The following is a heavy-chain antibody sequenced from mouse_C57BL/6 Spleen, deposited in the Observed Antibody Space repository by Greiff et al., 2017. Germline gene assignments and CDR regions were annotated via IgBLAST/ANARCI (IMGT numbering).Heavy chain of an antibody. J-gene: IGHJ4*01. CDR2: INPNNGGT. CDR1: GYTFTDYN. CDR3: ARLGDDYDIAMDY. Sequence: VQLQQSGPELVKPGASVTIPCKASGYTFTDYNMDWVKQSHGKSLEWIGDINPNNGGTIYNQKFKGKATLTVDKSSSPAYMELRSLTSEDTAVYYCARLGDDYDIAMDYWGQGTSVTVSS. D-gene: IGHD2-4*01. V-gene: IGHV1-18*01.